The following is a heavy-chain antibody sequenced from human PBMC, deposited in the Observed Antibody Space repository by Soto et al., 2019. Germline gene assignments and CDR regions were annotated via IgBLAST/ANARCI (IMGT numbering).Heavy chain of an antibody. V-gene: IGHV4-59*01. CDR3: ARVRLGGSYDYYYGMDV. CDR2: IYYSGST. CDR1: GGSISSYY. Sequence: SETLSLTCTVSGGSISSYYWGWIRQHPGKGLEWIGYIYYSGSTNYNPSLKTRVTISVDTSKNQFSLKMSSVTAADTAVYYCARVRLGGSYDYYYGMDVWGQGTTVTVSS. J-gene: IGHJ6*02. D-gene: IGHD1-1*01.